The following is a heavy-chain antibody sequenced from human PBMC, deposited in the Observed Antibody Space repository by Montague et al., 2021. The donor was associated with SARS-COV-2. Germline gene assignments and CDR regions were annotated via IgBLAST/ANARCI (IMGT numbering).Heavy chain of an antibody. CDR1: GYTFTGYY. CDR2: INPNSGGT. CDR3: ARDRYLVGSSGYYEFNGMDV. J-gene: IGHJ6*02. D-gene: IGHD3-22*01. V-gene: IGHV1-2*04. Sequence: SVKVSCKASGYTFTGYYMHWVRQAPGQGLEWMGWINPNSGGTNYAQKFQGWVTMTRDTSISTAYMELSRLRSDNTAVYYCARDRYLVGSSGYYEFNGMDVWGQGTTVTVSS.